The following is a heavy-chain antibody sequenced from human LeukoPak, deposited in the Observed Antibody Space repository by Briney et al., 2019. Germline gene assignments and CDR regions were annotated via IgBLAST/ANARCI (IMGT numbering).Heavy chain of an antibody. Sequence: PGGSLRLSCAASGFTFNNYAMNWVRQAPGKGLEWVSYIRSSGSTIYYADSVKGRFTISRDNAKNSLYLRMNSLRAEDTAVYYCAELGITMIGGVWGKGTTVTISS. D-gene: IGHD3-10*02. V-gene: IGHV3-48*03. CDR3: AELGITMIGGV. CDR2: IRSSGSTI. CDR1: GFTFNNYA. J-gene: IGHJ6*04.